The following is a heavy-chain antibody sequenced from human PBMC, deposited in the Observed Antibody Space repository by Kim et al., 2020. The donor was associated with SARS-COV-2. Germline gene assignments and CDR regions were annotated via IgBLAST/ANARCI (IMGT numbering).Heavy chain of an antibody. J-gene: IGHJ4*02. CDR1: GYTFTDYG. CDR2: INNYNGDG. V-gene: IGHV1-18*04. Sequence: ASVKVSCKASGYTFTDYGISWVRQAPGQGLEWMTWINNYNGDGNSARKFQGRVTVTTDTSTNTVYMELRSLRSDDTAVYYCARDSKSTVAYFDYWGQGTVVTVSS. CDR3: ARDSKSTVAYFDY. D-gene: IGHD4-17*01.